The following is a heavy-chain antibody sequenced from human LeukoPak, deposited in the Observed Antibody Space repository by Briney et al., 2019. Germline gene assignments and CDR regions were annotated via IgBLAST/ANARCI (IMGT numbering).Heavy chain of an antibody. D-gene: IGHD4-23*01. CDR1: GFTFSSYE. CDR2: ISSSGSTI. CDR3: ARGSGELDYGGSTGDSDY. V-gene: IGHV3-48*03. J-gene: IGHJ4*02. Sequence: GGSLRLSCAASGFTFSSYEMNWVRQAPGKGLEWVSYISSSGSTIYYADSVKGRFTISRDNAKNSLYLQMNSLRAEDTAVYYCARGSGELDYGGSTGDSDYWGQGTLVTVSS.